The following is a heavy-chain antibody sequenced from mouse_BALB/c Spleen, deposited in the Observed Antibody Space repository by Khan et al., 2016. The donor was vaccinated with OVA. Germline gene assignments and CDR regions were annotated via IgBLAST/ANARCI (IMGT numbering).Heavy chain of an antibody. J-gene: IGHJ4*01. Sequence: QIQLVQSGPDLKKPGETVKISCKASGYTFTNYGINWVKQAPGKGLKWMGWIYTYTGEPTYADDFKGRFAFSLETSARTAYLQLNNLKNEDTATYFCARGGRRAMDYWGQGTSVTVAS. D-gene: IGHD3-3*01. CDR2: IYTYTGEP. CDR1: GYTFTNYG. CDR3: ARGGRRAMDY. V-gene: IGHV9-3-1*01.